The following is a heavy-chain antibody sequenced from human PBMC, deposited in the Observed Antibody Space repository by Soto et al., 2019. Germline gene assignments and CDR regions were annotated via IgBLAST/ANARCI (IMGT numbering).Heavy chain of an antibody. J-gene: IGHJ4*02. CDR3: AKVPSDILTGYYFFTY. V-gene: IGHV3-33*03. CDR2: IWYDGSNK. D-gene: IGHD3-9*01. CDR1: GFTFSSYD. Sequence: GGSLRLSCAASGFTFSSYDMHWVRQAPGKGLEWVAVIWYDGSNKYYADSVKGRFTISRDNSKNTLYLQMNSLRAEDTAVYYCAKVPSDILTGYYFFTYWGQGTLVTVSS.